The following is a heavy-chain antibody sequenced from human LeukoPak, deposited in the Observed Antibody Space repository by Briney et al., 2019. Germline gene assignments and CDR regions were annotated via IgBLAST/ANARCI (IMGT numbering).Heavy chain of an antibody. CDR2: ISDIGSI. V-gene: IGHV4-59*08. J-gene: IGHJ4*02. Sequence: PSETLSLTCTVSGGSISSYYWSWIRQPPGKGLEWIAYISDIGSINYNPSLKSRVTISLDTSKNQFSLKLSSVTAADTAVYYCAGHHPRNTVDFWGQGTLVTVSS. D-gene: IGHD2-8*02. CDR3: AGHHPRNTVDF. CDR1: GGSISSYY.